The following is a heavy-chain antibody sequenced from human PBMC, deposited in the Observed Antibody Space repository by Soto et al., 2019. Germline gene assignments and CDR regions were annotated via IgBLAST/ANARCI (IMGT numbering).Heavy chain of an antibody. CDR2: ISYDRRNT. J-gene: IGHJ6*02. CDR1: GFTFSSYA. D-gene: IGHD6-13*01. Sequence: GGLRLSCAASGFTFSSYAMHWVRQAPGKGVEWVAVISYDRRNTYYAASVKGPFTISTDNSKNTLYLQMNSLRADDTAVYYSARWGAAAARGSYGMDVWGQGTTVTVSS. CDR3: ARWGAAAARGSYGMDV. V-gene: IGHV3-30-3*01.